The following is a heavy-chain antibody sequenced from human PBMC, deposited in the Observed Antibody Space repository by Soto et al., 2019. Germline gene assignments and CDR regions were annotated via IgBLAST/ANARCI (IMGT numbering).Heavy chain of an antibody. D-gene: IGHD2-15*01. CDR2: IYYSGYT. CDR3: ARVLGYCTGGNCYPDY. J-gene: IGHJ4*02. Sequence: KPSETLSLTCTVSGGSISSGGYYWSWIRQHPGKGLEWIGFIYYSGYTYYNPSLKSRVSIPVDTSKNQFSLKLSSVTAADTAVYYCARVLGYCTGGNCYPDYWGQGTLVTVS. V-gene: IGHV4-31*03. CDR1: GGSISSGGYY.